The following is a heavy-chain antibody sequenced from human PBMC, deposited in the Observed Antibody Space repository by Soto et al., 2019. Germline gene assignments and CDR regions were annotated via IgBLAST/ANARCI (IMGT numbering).Heavy chain of an antibody. V-gene: IGHV3-23*01. CDR2: IRGSGGRT. CDR1: GFTFSSYA. D-gene: IGHD2-2*01. Sequence: GGSLRLSCAASGFTFSSYAMSWVRQAPGKGLEWVSAIRGSGGRTYYADSVKGRFTISRDNYKNTLYLQINSLRAQDTAVYYCSNRDIVVVPAAIFDAFDIWGQGTMVTVSS. J-gene: IGHJ3*02. CDR3: SNRDIVVVPAAIFDAFDI.